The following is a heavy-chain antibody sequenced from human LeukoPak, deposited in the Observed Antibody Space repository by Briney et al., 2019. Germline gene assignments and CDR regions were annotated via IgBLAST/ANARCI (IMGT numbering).Heavy chain of an antibody. Sequence: GGSLRLSCAASGFTFSTYGMSWVRQTPGKGLGWVSRINSDGSSTSYSDSVRGRFTVSRANSENTLYLQMNSLRAEDTAVYYCAKGLVTGSLDYWGQGALVTVSS. V-gene: IGHV3-23*01. J-gene: IGHJ4*02. CDR2: INSDGSST. CDR1: GFTFSTYG. D-gene: IGHD3-10*01. CDR3: AKGLVTGSLDY.